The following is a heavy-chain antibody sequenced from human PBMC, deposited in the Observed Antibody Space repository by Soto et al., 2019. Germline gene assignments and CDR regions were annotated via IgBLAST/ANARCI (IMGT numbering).Heavy chain of an antibody. CDR2: ISYDGSNK. CDR1: GFIFSSYA. V-gene: IGHV3-30-3*01. D-gene: IGHD2-15*01. Sequence: QVQLVESGGGVVQPGRSPRLSCAASGFIFSSYAMHWVRQAPGKGLEWVAVISYDGSNKYYADSVKGRFTISRDNSKNTLYLQMNSLRAEDTAVYYCARTGLLHGMDVWGQGTTVTVSS. J-gene: IGHJ6*02. CDR3: ARTGLLHGMDV.